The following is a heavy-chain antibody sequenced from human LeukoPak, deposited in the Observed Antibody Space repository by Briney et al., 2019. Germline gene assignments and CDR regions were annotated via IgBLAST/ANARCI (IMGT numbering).Heavy chain of an antibody. CDR2: INWNSGSV. Sequence: GGSLRLSCAAPGFTFDDYAMHWVRQAPGKGLEWVSCINWNSGSVAYADSVKGRFTVSRDNAKNSLHLQMNSLRVEDTALYYCAKDSGYSYEQFDYWGQGTLVTVSS. V-gene: IGHV3-9*01. CDR3: AKDSGYSYEQFDY. D-gene: IGHD5-18*01. CDR1: GFTFDDYA. J-gene: IGHJ4*02.